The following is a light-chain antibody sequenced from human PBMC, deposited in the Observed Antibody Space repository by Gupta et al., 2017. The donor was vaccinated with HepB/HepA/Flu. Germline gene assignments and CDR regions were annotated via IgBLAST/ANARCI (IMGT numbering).Light chain of an antibody. CDR1: QSVLFYSNNKNN. Sequence: DIVMTQSPDSLAVSLGERATIKCKSSQSVLFYSNNKNNLAWYQQKPGQPPKLLIYWASTRESGVPDRFSGSGSGTEFTLTISRLQAEDVALYYCQQYHSFPLTFGQATLLEIK. V-gene: IGKV4-1*01. CDR3: QQYHSFPLT. CDR2: WAS. J-gene: IGKJ5*01.